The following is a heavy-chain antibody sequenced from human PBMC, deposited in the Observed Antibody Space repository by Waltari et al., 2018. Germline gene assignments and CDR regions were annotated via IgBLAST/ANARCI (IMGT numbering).Heavy chain of an antibody. CDR3: AREGGDYSNYYGMDV. V-gene: IGHV3-23*01. J-gene: IGHJ6*02. CDR1: GFTFSSYA. Sequence: EVQLLESGGGLVQPGWSLRLSCAASGFTFSSYAMSWVRQAPGKGLEWVSAISGSGGSTYYADSVKGRFTISRDNSKNTLYLQMNSLRAEDTAVYYCAREGGDYSNYYGMDVWGQGTTVTVSS. CDR2: ISGSGGST. D-gene: IGHD4-4*01.